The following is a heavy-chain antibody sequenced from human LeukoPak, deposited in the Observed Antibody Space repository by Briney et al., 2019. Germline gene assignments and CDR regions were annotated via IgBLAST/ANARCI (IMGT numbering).Heavy chain of an antibody. CDR3: AREGYYYGSGSYLDY. CDR2: ISKSGDST. D-gene: IGHD3-10*01. V-gene: IGHV3-23*01. Sequence: GGSLRLSCAASGFTFSSYAISWVRQAPGKGLEWVSAISKSGDSTYYADSVKGRFTISRDNSKNTIYLQMNSLRVEDTAVYYCAREGYYYGSGSYLDYWGQGTLVTVSS. CDR1: GFTFSSYA. J-gene: IGHJ4*02.